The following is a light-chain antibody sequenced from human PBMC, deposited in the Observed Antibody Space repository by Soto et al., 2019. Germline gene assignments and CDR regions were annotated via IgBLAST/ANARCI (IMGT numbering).Light chain of an antibody. J-gene: IGKJ5*01. CDR1: QSVSSSY. V-gene: IGKV3-20*01. Sequence: EIVLTQSPGTLSLSPGERATLSCRASQSVSSSYLAWYQQKPGQAPRLLIYGASSRATGIPDKFSGSGSGTDFSLTISRLEPEDFAVYYCQQYHSSSEITFGQGTRLDIK. CDR3: QQYHSSSEIT. CDR2: GAS.